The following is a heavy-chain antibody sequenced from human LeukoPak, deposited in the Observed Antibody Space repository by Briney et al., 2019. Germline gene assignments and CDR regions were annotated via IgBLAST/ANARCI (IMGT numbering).Heavy chain of an antibody. CDR2: INPNSGGT. D-gene: IGHD3-10*01. V-gene: IGHV1-2*02. Sequence: ASVKVSCKASGYTFTGYYMHWVRQAPGQGLEWMGWINPNSGGTNYAQKFQGRVTMTRDTSISTAYMELSRLRSEDTAVYYCARVRLNMVRGARPFDPWGQGTLVTVSS. CDR1: GYTFTGYY. CDR3: ARVRLNMVRGARPFDP. J-gene: IGHJ5*02.